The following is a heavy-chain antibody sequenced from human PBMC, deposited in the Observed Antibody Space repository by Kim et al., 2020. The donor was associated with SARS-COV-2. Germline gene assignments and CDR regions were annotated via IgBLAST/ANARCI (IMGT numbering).Heavy chain of an antibody. V-gene: IGHV3-30*04. J-gene: IGHJ6*02. CDR2: ISYDGSNK. CDR3: ARGLELLLSYYGMDV. CDR1: GFTFSSYA. D-gene: IGHD1-7*01. Sequence: GGSLRLSCAASGFTFSSYAMHWVRQAPGKGLEWVAVISYDGSNKYYVDSVKGRFTISRDNSKNTLYLQMNSLRAEDTAVYYCARGLELLLSYYGMDVWGQGTTVTVSS.